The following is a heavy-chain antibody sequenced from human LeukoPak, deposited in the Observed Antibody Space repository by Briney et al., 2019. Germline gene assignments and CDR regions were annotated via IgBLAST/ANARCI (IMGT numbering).Heavy chain of an antibody. CDR2: ISGSGGST. CDR3: AKGGYQLLSSDFDY. J-gene: IGHJ4*02. V-gene: IGHV3-23*01. D-gene: IGHD2-2*01. Sequence: GGSLRLSCAASGFTFSSYAMSWVRQAPGKGLEWVSAISGSGGSTYYADSVRGRFTISRDNSKNTLYLQMNSLRAEDTAVYYCAKGGYQLLSSDFDYWGQGTLVTVSS. CDR1: GFTFSSYA.